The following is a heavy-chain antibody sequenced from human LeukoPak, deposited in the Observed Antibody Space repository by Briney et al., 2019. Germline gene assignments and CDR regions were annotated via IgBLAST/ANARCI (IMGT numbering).Heavy chain of an antibody. CDR2: IYTSGST. D-gene: IGHD3-22*01. CDR3: ARGGVYDPRPVLFDS. J-gene: IGHJ4*02. V-gene: IGHV4-61*02. CDR1: GGSISSGSYY. Sequence: SQTLSLTCTVSGGSISSGSYYWSWIRQPAGKGLEWIGRIYTSGSTNYNPSLKSRVTISVDSSKNQFSLKLSSVTAADTAVYYCARGGVYDPRPVLFDSWGQGNLVVVSS.